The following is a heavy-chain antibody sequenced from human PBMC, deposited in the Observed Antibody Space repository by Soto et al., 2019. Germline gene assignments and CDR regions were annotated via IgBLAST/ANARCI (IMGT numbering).Heavy chain of an antibody. CDR3: ERDITGTYYFDY. J-gene: IGHJ4*02. CDR2: IYYSGST. CDR1: GGSVSSGRYY. Sequence: XGTLSLTCTVSGGSVSSGRYYGSWIRQPPGKGLEWIGYIYYSGSTNYNPSLKSRVAISVDTSKNQFSLKLSSVTAADTAVYYCERDITGTYYFDYWGQGTLVTVYS. V-gene: IGHV4-61*01. D-gene: IGHD1-7*01.